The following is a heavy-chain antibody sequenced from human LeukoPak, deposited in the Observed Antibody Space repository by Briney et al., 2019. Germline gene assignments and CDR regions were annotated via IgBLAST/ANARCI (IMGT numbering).Heavy chain of an antibody. D-gene: IGHD4-23*01. CDR3: AKDYGGNS. Sequence: PSETLSLTCAVYGGSLRGYYWSWIRQPPGKGLEWIGEINHSGSTNYNPSLKSRVTISVDTSKNQFSLKLSSVTAADTAVYYCAKDYGGNSWGQGTLVTVSS. CDR1: GGSLRGYY. CDR2: INHSGST. V-gene: IGHV4-34*01. J-gene: IGHJ4*02.